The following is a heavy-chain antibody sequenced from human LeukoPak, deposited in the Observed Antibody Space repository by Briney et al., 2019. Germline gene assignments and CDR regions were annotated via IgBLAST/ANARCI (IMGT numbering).Heavy chain of an antibody. D-gene: IGHD3-10*01. CDR1: GGSFSGYY. Sequence: SETLSLTCAVYGGSFSGYYWSWIRQPPGKGLEWIGEINHSGSTNYNPSLKSRVTISVDTSKNQFSLKLSSVTAADTAVYYFARCDYGSGSYYPDYFDYWGQGTLVTVSS. CDR2: INHSGST. J-gene: IGHJ4*02. CDR3: ARCDYGSGSYYPDYFDY. V-gene: IGHV4-34*01.